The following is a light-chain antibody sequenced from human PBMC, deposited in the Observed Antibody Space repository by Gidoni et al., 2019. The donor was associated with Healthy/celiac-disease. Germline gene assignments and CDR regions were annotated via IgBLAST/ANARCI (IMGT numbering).Light chain of an antibody. Sequence: EIVMTQSPATLSVSPGERATLSCRASQRVSSNLAWYQQTPGQAPRLLIYGASTRATGIPARFSGSGSGTEFTLTISSLQSEDFAVYYCQQYNNWPQRTFGGGTKVEIK. V-gene: IGKV3-15*01. CDR1: QRVSSN. CDR3: QQYNNWPQRT. J-gene: IGKJ4*01. CDR2: GAS.